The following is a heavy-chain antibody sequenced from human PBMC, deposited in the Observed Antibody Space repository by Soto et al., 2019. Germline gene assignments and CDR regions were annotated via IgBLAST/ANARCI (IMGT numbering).Heavy chain of an antibody. CDR1: GGSFSGYY. CDR2: INHSGST. D-gene: IGHD6-13*01. V-gene: IGHV4-34*01. J-gene: IGHJ5*02. Sequence: QVQLQQWGAGLLKPSETLSLTCAVSGGSFSGYYWSWIRQPPGKGLEWIGEINHSGSTNYNPSLKSRVTISVDTSKNQFSLKLSSVTAADTAVYYCASAGTSSSWYPDDLGGAHHAYNWFDPWGQGTLVTVAS. CDR3: ASAGTSSSWYPDDLGGAHHAYNWFDP.